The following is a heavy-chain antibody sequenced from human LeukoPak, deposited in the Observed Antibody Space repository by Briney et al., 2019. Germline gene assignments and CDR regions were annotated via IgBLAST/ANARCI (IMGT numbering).Heavy chain of an antibody. J-gene: IGHJ5*02. Sequence: GSSVKVSCKASGGTFSSYAISWVRQAPGQGLEWMGGIIPIFGTANYAQKFQGRVTITADESTSTAYMELSSLRPEDTAVYYCASNYYYDSSGYLDWFDPWGQGTLVTVSS. V-gene: IGHV1-69*01. CDR1: GGTFSSYA. CDR3: ASNYYYDSSGYLDWFDP. D-gene: IGHD3-22*01. CDR2: IIPIFGTA.